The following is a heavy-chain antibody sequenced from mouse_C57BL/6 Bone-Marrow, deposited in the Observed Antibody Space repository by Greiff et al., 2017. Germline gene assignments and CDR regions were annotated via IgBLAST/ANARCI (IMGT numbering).Heavy chain of an antibody. CDR3: ARHGGLDY. J-gene: IGHJ2*01. CDR2: ISSGGSYT. D-gene: IGHD1-1*02. Sequence: DVMLVESGGDLVKPGGSLKLSCAASGFTFSSYGMSWVRQTPDKRLEWVATISSGGSYTYYPDSVKGRFTISRDNAKNTLYLQMSSLKSEDTAMYYSARHGGLDYWGQGTTLTVSS. V-gene: IGHV5-6*02. CDR1: GFTFSSYG.